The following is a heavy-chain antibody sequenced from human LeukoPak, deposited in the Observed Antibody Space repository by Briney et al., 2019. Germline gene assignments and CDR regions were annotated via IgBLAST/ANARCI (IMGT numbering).Heavy chain of an antibody. J-gene: IGHJ6*02. V-gene: IGHV1-18*01. CDR1: GYTFTSYG. CDR2: ISAYNGNT. D-gene: IGHD5-12*01. Sequence: GASVKDSCKASGYTFTSYGISGVRQAPGQGREWMGWISAYNGNTNYAQKRQGRVTMTTDTSTSTAYMELRSLRSDDTAVYYCARVSETEWLYYYYGMDVWGQGTTVTVSS. CDR3: ARVSETEWLYYYYGMDV.